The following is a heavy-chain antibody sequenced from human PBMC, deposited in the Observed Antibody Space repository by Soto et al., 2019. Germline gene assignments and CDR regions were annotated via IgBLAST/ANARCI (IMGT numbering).Heavy chain of an antibody. D-gene: IGHD2-2*01. J-gene: IGHJ5*02. CDR1: GFTFSSYG. Sequence: PGGSLRLSCAASGFTFSSYGMHWVRQAPGKGLEWVAVISYDGSNIYYADSVKGRFTISRDNAKNTLYLQMNSLRAEDTAVYYCAREYCSSTSCLNWFDPWGQGTLVTVSS. CDR3: AREYCSSTSCLNWFDP. CDR2: ISYDGSNI. V-gene: IGHV3-30*03.